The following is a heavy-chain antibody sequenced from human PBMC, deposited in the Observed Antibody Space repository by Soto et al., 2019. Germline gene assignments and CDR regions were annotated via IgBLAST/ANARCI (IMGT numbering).Heavy chain of an antibody. D-gene: IGHD2-15*01. V-gene: IGHV5-51*01. CDR3: ATPPYSDAFDI. Sequence: GESLKISCKGSGYSFTSYWIAWVRQMPGKGLEWMGIIYPGDSNTRYSPSFQGQVTISADKSISTAYLQWSSLKASDTAMYYCATPPYSDAFDIWGQGTMVTVSS. CDR1: GYSFTSYW. J-gene: IGHJ3*02. CDR2: IYPGDSNT.